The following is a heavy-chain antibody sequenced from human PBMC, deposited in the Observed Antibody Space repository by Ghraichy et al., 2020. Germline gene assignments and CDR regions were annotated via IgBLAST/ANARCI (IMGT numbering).Heavy chain of an antibody. J-gene: IGHJ4*02. V-gene: IGHV4-31*01. CDR1: GDSISSTSYY. D-gene: IGHD4-23*01. CDR3: ARVAGIGNLYYFNY. Sequence: SETLSLTCTVSGDSISSTSYYWSWIRQRPGKGLEWMGYIYYTGSTYYNPSLKSLVTISVDTSMNQFSLKLSSVTAADTAVYYCARVAGIGNLYYFNYWGQGILVTVSS. CDR2: IYYTGST.